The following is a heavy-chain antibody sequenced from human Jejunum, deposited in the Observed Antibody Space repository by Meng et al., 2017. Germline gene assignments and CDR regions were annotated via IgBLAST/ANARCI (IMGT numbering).Heavy chain of an antibody. CDR2: IYYPSIT. J-gene: IGHJ5*02. CDR3: ASRFSSSPGWFDP. V-gene: IGHV4-39*01. D-gene: IGHD6-6*01. CDR1: GGSINGSTDY. Sequence: QMQLQESGPGLVKPSETLSLICTVSGGSINGSTDYWGWIRQPPGKALELVGFIYYPSITYYNPSLKSRVTISADTSKNQFSLRLTSVTAADTAIYYCASRFSSSPGWFDPWGQGTLVTVSS.